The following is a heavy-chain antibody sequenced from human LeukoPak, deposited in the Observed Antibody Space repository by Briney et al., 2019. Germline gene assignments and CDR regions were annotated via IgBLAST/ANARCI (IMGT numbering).Heavy chain of an antibody. D-gene: IGHD3-22*01. Sequence: KPGGSLRLSCAASGFTFSLYSMSWVRQAPGEGLEWVATISSSGTYIYYIDSVKGRFTISRDNARNSLYLQMNSLRAEDTAVYYCARETNTSDTSGYIRADVRRDDHSGQGTLVTVSS. J-gene: IGHJ4*02. V-gene: IGHV3-21*06. CDR1: GFTFSLYS. CDR2: ISSSGTYI. CDR3: ARETNTSDTSGYIRADVRRDDH.